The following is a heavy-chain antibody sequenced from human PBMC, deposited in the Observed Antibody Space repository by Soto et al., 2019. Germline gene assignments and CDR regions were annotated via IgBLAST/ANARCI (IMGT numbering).Heavy chain of an antibody. D-gene: IGHD2-2*01. CDR1: GYTFTGYY. J-gene: IGHJ6*02. Sequence: QVQLVQSGADVKTPGASVRVSCKASGYTFTGYYVHWVREAPGQGLEWMGWINPETGGTSYAQKFQGRVTLSRDMSINTAYLEVSRLRFDDAAVYFCARERYQVISERMDVWGQGTTLTVSS. CDR3: ARERYQVISERMDV. CDR2: INPETGGT. V-gene: IGHV1-2*02.